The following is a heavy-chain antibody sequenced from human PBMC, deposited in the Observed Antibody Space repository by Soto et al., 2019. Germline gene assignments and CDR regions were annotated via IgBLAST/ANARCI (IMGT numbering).Heavy chain of an antibody. CDR1: GGSISSGGFS. V-gene: IGHV4-30-2*01. CDR3: AREGSSGVRKYGMDV. Sequence: TLSLTCAVSGGSISSGGFSCSWIRQPPGKGLEWIGHIYASGSPYYNPSLRSRVTISVDRSKNQFSLKLSSVTDADTAGYYCAREGSSGVRKYGMDVLGQGTTVTVSS. J-gene: IGHJ6*01. D-gene: IGHD6-13*01. CDR2: IYASGSP.